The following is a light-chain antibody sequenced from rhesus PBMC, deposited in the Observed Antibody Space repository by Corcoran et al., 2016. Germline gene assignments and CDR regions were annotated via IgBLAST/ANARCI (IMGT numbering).Light chain of an antibody. V-gene: IGKV1-25*01. Sequence: DIQMTQSPSSLSASVGDRVTITCRASQGITNDLAWYPQQPGETPKLLIYEASRLQSGIPSRFSGSGSGTDFTLTISSLQSEDVATYYCQHYYSTPYSFGQGTKVEIK. J-gene: IGKJ2*01. CDR2: EAS. CDR1: QGITND. CDR3: QHYYSTPYS.